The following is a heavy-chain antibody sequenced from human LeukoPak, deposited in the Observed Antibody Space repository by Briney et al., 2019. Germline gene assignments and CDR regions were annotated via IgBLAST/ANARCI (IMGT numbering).Heavy chain of an antibody. D-gene: IGHD3-10*01. CDR3: ARSNGFGGPY. J-gene: IGHJ4*02. Sequence: GGSLRLSRAASGFTLRNYWMHWVRQAPGKGLVWVSRIDTDGITTTYADSVKGRFTISRDNAKNTLYLQMNSLRVEDTAVYYCARSNGFGGPYWGQGTLVTVSS. V-gene: IGHV3-74*01. CDR1: GFTLRNYW. CDR2: IDTDGITT.